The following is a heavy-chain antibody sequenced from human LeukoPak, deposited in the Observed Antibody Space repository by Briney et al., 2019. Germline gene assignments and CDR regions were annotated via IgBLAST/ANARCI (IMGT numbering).Heavy chain of an antibody. CDR2: IYTSGST. CDR1: GGSISSGSYY. D-gene: IGHD2-15*01. CDR3: LGVAATLGWYFDL. Sequence: PSQTLSLTCTVSGGSISSGSYYWSWIRRPAGKGLEWIGRIYTSGSTNYNPSLKSRVTISVDTSKNQFSLKLSSVTAADTAVYYCLGVAATLGWYFDLWGRGTLVTVSS. V-gene: IGHV4-61*02. J-gene: IGHJ2*01.